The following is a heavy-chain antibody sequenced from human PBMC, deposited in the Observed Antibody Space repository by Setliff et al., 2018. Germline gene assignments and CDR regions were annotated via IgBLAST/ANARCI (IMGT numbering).Heavy chain of an antibody. CDR1: GESIRSNNW. J-gene: IGHJ4*02. Sequence: PSETLSLTCTVSGESIRSNNWWNWVRQPPGKGLEWIGDIYQSGTTNYNPSLKSRVTISADTSKNQFSLKLTSMTAADTAVYYCAKGGGRYHSDSWGRGILVTVSS. D-gene: IGHD1-1*01. V-gene: IGHV4-4*02. CDR3: AKGGGRYHSDS. CDR2: IYQSGTT.